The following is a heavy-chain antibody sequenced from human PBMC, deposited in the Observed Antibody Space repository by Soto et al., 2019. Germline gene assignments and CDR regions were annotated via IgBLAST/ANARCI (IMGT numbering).Heavy chain of an antibody. CDR1: GFAFSSYG. CDR3: VRSSGWTGDY. Sequence: GSLRLSCATSGFAFSSYGMNWVRQVPGKGLEWVANIKQDGSEINYVDSVRGRFTISRDNANNSLYLQMNSLRAEDTAVYYCVRSSGWTGDYWGQGILVTVSS. J-gene: IGHJ4*02. D-gene: IGHD3-10*01. CDR2: IKQDGSEI. V-gene: IGHV3-7*04.